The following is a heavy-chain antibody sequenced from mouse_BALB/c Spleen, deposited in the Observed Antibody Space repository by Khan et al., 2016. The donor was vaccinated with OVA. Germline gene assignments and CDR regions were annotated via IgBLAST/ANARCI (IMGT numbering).Heavy chain of an antibody. V-gene: IGHV1S136*01. CDR1: GYTFTSYV. D-gene: IGHD1-1*01. CDR2: IYPFNDDT. Sequence: EVQLQQSGPELVKPGASVKMSCKASGYTFTSYVMHWVKQKPGLGLEWIGYIYPFNDDTKYNEKFKGKATLTSDKSSSTAYMELSSLTSEDSAVYYWVPVGNYYVSFAYWGQGTLVTVSA. CDR3: VPVGNYYVSFAY. J-gene: IGHJ3*01.